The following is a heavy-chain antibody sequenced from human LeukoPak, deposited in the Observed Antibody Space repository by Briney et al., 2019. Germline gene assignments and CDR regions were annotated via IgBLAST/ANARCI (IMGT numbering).Heavy chain of an antibody. D-gene: IGHD6-19*01. V-gene: IGHV1-18*04. CDR3: ARDQVAVAGDFDY. J-gene: IGHJ4*02. Sequence: ASVKVSCTASGYTFTSYSISWVRQAPGQGLEWMGWISVYNGNTKYAQKFQGRVTTTTDTSTSTAYMELRSLRSDDTAVYYCARDQVAVAGDFDYWGQGTLVTVSS. CDR1: GYTFTSYS. CDR2: ISVYNGNT.